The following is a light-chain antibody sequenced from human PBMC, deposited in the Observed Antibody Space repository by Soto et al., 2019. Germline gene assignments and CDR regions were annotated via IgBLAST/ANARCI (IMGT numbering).Light chain of an antibody. J-gene: IGKJ1*01. CDR2: KAS. CDR1: QTISNW. CDR3: QQYSSYPRT. Sequence: DIQMTQSPFTLSAFLGDRVTITCRASQTISNWLAWYQQKPGKAPKLLIYKASGLEGGVPSRFSGSGSGTEFTLTINNLQPDDFATYFCQQYSSYPRTFGQGTKVKS. V-gene: IGKV1-5*03.